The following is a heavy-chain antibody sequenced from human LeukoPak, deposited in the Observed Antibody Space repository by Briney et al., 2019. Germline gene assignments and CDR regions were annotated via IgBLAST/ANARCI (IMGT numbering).Heavy chain of an antibody. V-gene: IGHV3-33*06. J-gene: IGHJ4*02. Sequence: GRSLRLSCAASGFTFSSYGMHWVRQAPGKGLEWEAVIWYDGSNKYYADSVKVRFTISRDNSKNTLYLQMNSLRAEDTAVYYCAKEAYNYYDSSGYLFGYWGQGTLVTVSS. CDR2: IWYDGSNK. CDR1: GFTFSSYG. D-gene: IGHD3-22*01. CDR3: AKEAYNYYDSSGYLFGY.